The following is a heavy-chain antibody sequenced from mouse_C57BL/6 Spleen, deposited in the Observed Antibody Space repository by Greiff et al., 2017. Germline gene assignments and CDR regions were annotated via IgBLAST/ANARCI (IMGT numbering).Heavy chain of an antibody. CDR2: IDPSDSET. CDR3: AFSAYYSNNLFAY. D-gene: IGHD2-5*01. V-gene: IGHV1-52*01. J-gene: IGHJ3*01. CDR1: GYTFTSYW. Sequence: QVQLQQPGAELVRPGSSVKLSCKASGYTFTSYWMHWVKQRPIQGLEWIGNIDPSDSETHYNEKFKDKATLTVDKSSSTAYMQLSSLTSEDSAVYYCAFSAYYSNNLFAYWGQGTLVTVSA.